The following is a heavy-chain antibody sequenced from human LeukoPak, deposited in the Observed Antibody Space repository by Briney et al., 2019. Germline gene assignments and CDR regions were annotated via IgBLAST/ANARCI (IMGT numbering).Heavy chain of an antibody. Sequence: SLRLSCAASGFTFDDYAMHWVRQAPGKGLGWVSGISWNSGSIGYADSVKGRFTISRDNAKNSLYLQMNSLRAEDTALYYCAKDNGRGGNFDYWGQGTLVTVSS. CDR1: GFTFDDYA. CDR3: AKDNGRGGNFDY. D-gene: IGHD3-16*01. V-gene: IGHV3-9*01. J-gene: IGHJ4*02. CDR2: ISWNSGSI.